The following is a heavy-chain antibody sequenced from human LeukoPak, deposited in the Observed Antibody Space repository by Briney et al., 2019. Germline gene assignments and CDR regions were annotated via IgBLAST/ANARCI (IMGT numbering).Heavy chain of an antibody. V-gene: IGHV4-39*01. D-gene: IGHD5-18*01. CDR3: ARRPLQPNFDY. CDR1: GGSISSSSYY. J-gene: IGHJ4*02. CDR2: IYYSGST. Sequence: SETLSLTCTVSGGSISSSSYYWGWIRQPPGKGLEWIGSIYYSGSTYYNPSLKSRVTISVDTSKNQFSLKLSSVTAADTAVYYCARRPLQPNFDYWGQGTLVTVSS.